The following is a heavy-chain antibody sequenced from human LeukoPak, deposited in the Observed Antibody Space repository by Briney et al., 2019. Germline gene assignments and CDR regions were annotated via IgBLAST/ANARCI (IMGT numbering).Heavy chain of an antibody. CDR2: ISGSGGST. CDR3: AKDPSIVVVVPTFGF. Sequence: PGGSLRLSCAASGFTFSSYAMSWVRQAPGKGLEWVSAISGSGGSTYYADSVKGRFTISRDNSKNTLYLQMNSLRAEDTAVYYCAKDPSIVVVVPTFGFWGQGTLVTVSS. V-gene: IGHV3-23*01. J-gene: IGHJ4*02. D-gene: IGHD2-15*01. CDR1: GFTFSSYA.